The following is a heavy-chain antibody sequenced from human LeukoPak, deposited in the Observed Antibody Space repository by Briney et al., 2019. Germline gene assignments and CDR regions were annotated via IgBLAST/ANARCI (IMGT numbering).Heavy chain of an antibody. CDR1: GFTFDNYA. CDR2: ISTYGGST. J-gene: IGHJ4*02. D-gene: IGHD4-17*01. CDR3: VKARYGDYNFDF. V-gene: IGHV3-64*03. Sequence: PGGSLRLSCSASGFTFDNYAMHWVRQAPGKGLEYVSSISTYGGSTYYADSVKGRFTISRDNSKNTLYIQMRSLRAEDTAVYYCVKARYGDYNFDFRGQGTLVTVSS.